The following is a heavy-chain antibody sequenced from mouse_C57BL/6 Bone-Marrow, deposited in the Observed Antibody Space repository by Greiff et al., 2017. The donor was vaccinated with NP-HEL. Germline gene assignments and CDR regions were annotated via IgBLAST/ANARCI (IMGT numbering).Heavy chain of an antibody. CDR2: IDPETGGT. J-gene: IGHJ2*01. V-gene: IGHV1-15*01. CDR1: GYTFTDYE. CDR3: TREGDLLDY. Sequence: VQLQQSGAELVRPGASVTLSCKASGYTFTDYEMHWVKQTPVHGLEWIGAIDPETGGTAYNQKFKGKDILTADKSSSTAYMELRSLTSEDSAVYYCTREGDLLDYWGQGTTLTVSS. D-gene: IGHD2-1*01.